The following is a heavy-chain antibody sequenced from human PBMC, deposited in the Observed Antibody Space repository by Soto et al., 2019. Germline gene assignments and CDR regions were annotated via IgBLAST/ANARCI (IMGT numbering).Heavy chain of an antibody. D-gene: IGHD5-12*01. CDR2: IWYDGSNK. V-gene: IGHV3-33*01. CDR3: ARDLHSPSGYGDSYYYYYGMDV. J-gene: IGHJ6*02. Sequence: QVQLVESGGGVVQPGRSLRLSCAASGFTFSSYGMHWVRQAPGKGLEWVAVIWYDGSNKYYADSVKGRFTISRDNSKNTLYLQMNSLRAEDTAVYYCARDLHSPSGYGDSYYYYYGMDVWGQGTTVTVSS. CDR1: GFTFSSYG.